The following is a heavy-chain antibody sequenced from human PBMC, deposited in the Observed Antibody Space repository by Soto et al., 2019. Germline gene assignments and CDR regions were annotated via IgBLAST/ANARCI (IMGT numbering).Heavy chain of an antibody. CDR3: ARQGAVSEFDY. V-gene: IGHV5-51*01. CDR1: GYIFTNYW. D-gene: IGHD6-19*01. J-gene: IGHJ4*02. Sequence: PGESLRISCKGSGYIFTNYWIGWVRQMRGKGLEWMGIIYPGDSDAKCSPSFQGQVTMSADKSITTAYLQWSSLKASDTAMYYCARQGAVSEFDYWGQGTLVTVSS. CDR2: IYPGDSDA.